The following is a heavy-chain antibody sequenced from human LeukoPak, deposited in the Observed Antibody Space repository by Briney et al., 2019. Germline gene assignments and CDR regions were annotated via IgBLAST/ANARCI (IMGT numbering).Heavy chain of an antibody. D-gene: IGHD5-12*01. CDR2: INAGNGNT. Sequence: ASVKVSCKASGYTFTSYAMHWVRQAPGQRLEWMGWINAGNGNTKYSQEFQGRVTITRDTSASTAYMELRSLRSDDTAVYYCARVSPNRYSGYDTDYWGQGTLVTVSS. J-gene: IGHJ4*02. V-gene: IGHV1-3*01. CDR3: ARVSPNRYSGYDTDY. CDR1: GYTFTSYA.